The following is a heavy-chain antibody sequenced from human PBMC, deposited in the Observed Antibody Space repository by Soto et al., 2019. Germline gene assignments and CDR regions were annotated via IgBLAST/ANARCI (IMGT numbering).Heavy chain of an antibody. J-gene: IGHJ3*01. CDR3: ARGHSSGHDAFEV. CDR2: IYGGGGT. CDR1: GFSVGTTY. Sequence: GGSLRLSCAASGFSVGTTYMTWVRQAPGKGLEWVSVIYGGGGTYYADSVRGRFTISRDISENTLSLQMNSLRAEEDTAVYYCARGHSSGHDAFEVWSQGTMVTVSS. V-gene: IGHV3-66*01. D-gene: IGHD5-18*01.